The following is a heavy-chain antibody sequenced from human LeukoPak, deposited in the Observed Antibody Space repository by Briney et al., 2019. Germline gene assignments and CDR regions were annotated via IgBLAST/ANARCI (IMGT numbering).Heavy chain of an antibody. V-gene: IGHV3-23*01. CDR3: AKYCSGGSCRYYFDY. CDR1: GFTFSSYA. Sequence: PGGSLRLSCAASGFTFSSYAMSWVRQAPGKGLEWVSAISGSGGSTHYADSVKGRFTISRDNSKNTLYLQMNSLRAEDTAVYYCAKYCSGGSCRYYFDYWGQGTLVTVSS. J-gene: IGHJ4*02. CDR2: ISGSGGST. D-gene: IGHD2-15*01.